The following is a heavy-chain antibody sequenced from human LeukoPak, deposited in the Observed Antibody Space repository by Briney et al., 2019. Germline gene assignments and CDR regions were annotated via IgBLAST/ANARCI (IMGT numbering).Heavy chain of an antibody. CDR1: GFTFSTYW. V-gene: IGHV3-23*01. CDR2: ITSGGGST. D-gene: IGHD6-19*01. CDR3: AKVGSGWYADF. Sequence: GGSLRLSCSASGFTFSTYWMSWVRQAPGKGLEWVATITSGGGSTYYADSVKGRFTISRDNSKNTLYLHMNSLRAEDTALYYCAKVGSGWYADFWGQGTLVTVSS. J-gene: IGHJ4*02.